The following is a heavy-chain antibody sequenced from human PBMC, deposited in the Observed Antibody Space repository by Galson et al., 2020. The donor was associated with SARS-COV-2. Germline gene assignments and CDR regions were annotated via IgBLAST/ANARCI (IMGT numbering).Heavy chain of an antibody. V-gene: IGHV4-4*07. CDR3: AREATMIVVVSSPDWYFDL. D-gene: IGHD3-22*01. Sequence: SETLSLTCTVSGGSISSYYWNWIRQPAGQGLEWIGRIYTSGSTNYNPALKSRVTMSVDTSKNQFSLKLSSVTAADTAVYYCAREATMIVVVSSPDWYFDLWGRGTLVTVSS. CDR1: GGSISSYY. J-gene: IGHJ2*01. CDR2: IYTSGST.